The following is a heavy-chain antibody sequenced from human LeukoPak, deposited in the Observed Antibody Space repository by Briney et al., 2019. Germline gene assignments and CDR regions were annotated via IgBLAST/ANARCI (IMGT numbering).Heavy chain of an antibody. V-gene: IGHV5-51*01. J-gene: IGHJ5*02. CDR1: RYSFTNYW. D-gene: IGHD1-1*01. CDR3: AKRPRRHAPWVS. Sequence: GESLKISCKGSRYSFTNYWIDWVRQMPGKGLEWMGINYPGDSNTTYSPSFQGQVTISADKSISTAYLQWSGLKASDTAIYYCAKRPRRHAPWVSWGQGTLVTVSS. CDR2: NYPGDSNT.